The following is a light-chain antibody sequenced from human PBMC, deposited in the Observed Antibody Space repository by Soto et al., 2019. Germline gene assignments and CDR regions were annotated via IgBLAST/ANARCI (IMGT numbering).Light chain of an antibody. V-gene: IGKV1-5*03. CDR1: ESVNSW. CDR2: KVS. CDR3: QQSYSSPPT. Sequence: DIQVTQAPSTLSASIGDRVTITCRASESVNSWLAWYQQKPGKAPKFLIYKVSSLQSGVPSRFSGSRSGPDFTLTISSLQPEDFATYYCQQSYSSPPTFGQGTKVDIK. J-gene: IGKJ1*01.